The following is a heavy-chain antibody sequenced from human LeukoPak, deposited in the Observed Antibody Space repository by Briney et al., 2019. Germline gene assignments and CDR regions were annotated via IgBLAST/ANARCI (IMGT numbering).Heavy chain of an antibody. CDR3: ARGANRTSDYFDY. J-gene: IGHJ4*02. D-gene: IGHD1-14*01. Sequence: SETLSLTCTVSGGSISSYYWSWIREPPGKGLVWIGYIYYSGSTNYNPSLKSRVTISVDTSKNQFSLKLSSVTAADTAVYYCARGANRTSDYFDYWGQGTLVTVSS. CDR2: IYYSGST. CDR1: GGSISSYY. V-gene: IGHV4-59*01.